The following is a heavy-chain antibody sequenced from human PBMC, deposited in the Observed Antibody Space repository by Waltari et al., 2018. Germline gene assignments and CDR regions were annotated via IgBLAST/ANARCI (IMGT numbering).Heavy chain of an antibody. V-gene: IGHV4-30-2*01. J-gene: IGHJ2*01. Sequence: QLQLQESGSGLVKPSQTLSLTCAVSGGSISSGGYSWSWIRQPPGKGLEWIGYIYHSGSNYYNPSLKSRGTISVDRSKNQFSLKLSSVTAADTAVYYCARDRSPLTEGRYFDLWGRGTLVTVSS. CDR2: IYHSGSN. CDR3: ARDRSPLTEGRYFDL. CDR1: GGSISSGGYS. D-gene: IGHD4-4*01.